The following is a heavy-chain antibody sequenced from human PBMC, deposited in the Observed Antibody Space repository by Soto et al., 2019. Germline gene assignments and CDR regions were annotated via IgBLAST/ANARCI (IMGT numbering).Heavy chain of an antibody. J-gene: IGHJ5*02. CDR3: ARGRFLEWLLSGWFDP. CDR2: IYYSGST. CDR1: GGSIGSGDYY. V-gene: IGHV4-30-4*01. Sequence: QVQLQESGPGLVKPSQTLSLTCTVSGGSIGSGDYYWSWIRQPPGKGLEWIGYIYYSGSTYYNPSLKSRVTISVDTSKNQFSLKLSSVTAADTAVYYCARGRFLEWLLSGWFDPWGQGTLVTVSS. D-gene: IGHD3-3*01.